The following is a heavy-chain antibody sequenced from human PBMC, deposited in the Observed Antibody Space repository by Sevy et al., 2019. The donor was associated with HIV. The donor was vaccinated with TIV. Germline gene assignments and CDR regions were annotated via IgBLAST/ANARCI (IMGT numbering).Heavy chain of an antibody. V-gene: IGHV3-48*02. D-gene: IGHD6-19*01. Sequence: GGSLRLSCAASGFTFSSYSMNWVRQAPGKGLEGVSYISSSSSTIYYAASVKGRFTISRDNAKNSLYLQMNSLRDEDTAVYYCARGGGKQWLAQTLNAFDIWGQGTMVTVSS. J-gene: IGHJ3*02. CDR3: ARGGGKQWLAQTLNAFDI. CDR1: GFTFSSYS. CDR2: ISSSSSTI.